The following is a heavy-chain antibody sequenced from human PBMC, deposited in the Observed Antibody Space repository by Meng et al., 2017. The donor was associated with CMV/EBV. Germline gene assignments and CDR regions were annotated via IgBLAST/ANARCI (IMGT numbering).Heavy chain of an antibody. V-gene: IGHV3-21*01. J-gene: IGHJ6*02. D-gene: IGHD3-3*01. Sequence: GESLKISCAASGFTFSSYSMNWVRQAPGKGLEWVSSISSSSSYIYYADSVKGRFTISRDNAKNSLYLQMNSLRAEVTAVYYCARDPRFPGVWGQGTTVTVSS. CDR3: ARDPRFPGV. CDR2: ISSSSSYI. CDR1: GFTFSSYS.